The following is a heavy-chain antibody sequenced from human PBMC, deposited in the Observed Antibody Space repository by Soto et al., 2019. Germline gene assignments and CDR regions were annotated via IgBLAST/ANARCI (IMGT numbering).Heavy chain of an antibody. CDR1: GYTFTSYY. Sequence: ASVKVSCKASGYTFTSYYMHWVRQAPGQELEWMGIINPSGGSTSYAQKFQGRVTMTRDTSTSTVYMELSSLRSEDTAVYYCARGTLITMIVGDYYYGLDVWGQGTTVTVSS. CDR3: ARGTLITMIVGDYYYGLDV. V-gene: IGHV1-46*01. CDR2: INPSGGST. D-gene: IGHD3-22*01. J-gene: IGHJ6*02.